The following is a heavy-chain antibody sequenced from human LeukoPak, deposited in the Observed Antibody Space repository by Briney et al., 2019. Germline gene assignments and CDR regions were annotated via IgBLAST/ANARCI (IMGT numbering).Heavy chain of an antibody. CDR3: ARDPAGENFDY. CDR2: ISISSATI. J-gene: IGHJ4*02. Sequence: TGGSLRLSCAASGFTFSSYSMNWVRQAPGKGLEWVSYISISSATIYYADSVKGRFTISRDNAKNSLYLQMNSLRAEDTAVYYCARDPAGENFDYWGQGNLVTVSS. V-gene: IGHV3-48*04. D-gene: IGHD7-27*01. CDR1: GFTFSSYS.